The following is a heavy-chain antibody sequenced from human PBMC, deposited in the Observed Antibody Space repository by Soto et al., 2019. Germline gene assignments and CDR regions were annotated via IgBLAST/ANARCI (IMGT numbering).Heavy chain of an antibody. J-gene: IGHJ6*02. V-gene: IGHV1-2*02. D-gene: IGHD2-15*01. Sequence: QVQLVQSGAEVKKPGASVKVSCKASGYTFTGYYMHWVRQAPGQGLEWMGWINPNSGDTNYAQNFQGRVPMTRDTSISTAYMELSRLRSDDTAVYYCAIFSPNCSGGYCYGMDVWGQGTTVTVSS. CDR1: GYTFTGYY. CDR2: INPNSGDT. CDR3: AIFSPNCSGGYCYGMDV.